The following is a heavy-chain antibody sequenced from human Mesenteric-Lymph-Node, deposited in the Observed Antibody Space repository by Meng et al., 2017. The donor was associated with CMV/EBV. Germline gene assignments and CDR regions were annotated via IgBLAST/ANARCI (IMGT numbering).Heavy chain of an antibody. CDR2: IYPGDSDT. Sequence: GESLKISCKGSGYTFTNYWIGWLRQMPGKGLECMGIIYPGDSDTRYSPSFQGQVTISADKSISTAYLQWSSLKASDTAMYSCARMGRGITIFGVVTPPDAFDIWGQGTMVTVSS. J-gene: IGHJ3*02. CDR1: GYTFTNYW. V-gene: IGHV5-51*01. D-gene: IGHD3-3*01. CDR3: ARMGRGITIFGVVTPPDAFDI.